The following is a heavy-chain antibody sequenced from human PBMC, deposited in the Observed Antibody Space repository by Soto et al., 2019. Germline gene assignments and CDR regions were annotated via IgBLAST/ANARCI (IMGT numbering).Heavy chain of an antibody. V-gene: IGHV3-48*01. CDR3: ARAAAAG. CDR1: GFTFSSYS. J-gene: IGHJ4*02. Sequence: GGSLRLSCAASGFTFSSYSMNWVRQAPGKGLEWVSYISSSSTIYYADSVKGRFTISRDNAKNSLYLQMNSLRAEDTAVYYCARAAAAGWGQGTLVTVSS. CDR2: ISSSSTI. D-gene: IGHD6-13*01.